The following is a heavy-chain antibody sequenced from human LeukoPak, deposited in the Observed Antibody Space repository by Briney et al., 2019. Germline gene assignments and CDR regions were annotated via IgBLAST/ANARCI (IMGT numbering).Heavy chain of an antibody. Sequence: GGSQRLSCAASGFTFSSYWMHWVRQARGEGLEWVSAISGSGGSTYYADSVKGRFTISRDNSKNTLYLQMNSLRVDDTAVYYCARGATYGGGDYWGQGTLVTVSS. CDR3: ARGATYGGGDY. V-gene: IGHV3-23*01. D-gene: IGHD4-23*01. J-gene: IGHJ4*02. CDR2: ISGSGGST. CDR1: GFTFSSYW.